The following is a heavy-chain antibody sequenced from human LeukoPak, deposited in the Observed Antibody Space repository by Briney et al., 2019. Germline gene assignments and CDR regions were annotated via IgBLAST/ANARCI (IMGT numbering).Heavy chain of an antibody. J-gene: IGHJ4*02. CDR3: AKGTGGYQLPILLFDY. CDR1: GFTFSSYG. D-gene: IGHD2-2*01. Sequence: PGGSLRLSCAASGFTFSSYGMHWVRQAPGKGLEWVAFIRYDGSNKYYADSVKGRFTISRDNSKNTLYLQMNSLRAEDTAVYYCAKGTGGYQLPILLFDYWGQGTLVTVSS. CDR2: IRYDGSNK. V-gene: IGHV3-30*02.